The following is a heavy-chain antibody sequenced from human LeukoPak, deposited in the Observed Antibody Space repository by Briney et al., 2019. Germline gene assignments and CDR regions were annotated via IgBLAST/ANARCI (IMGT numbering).Heavy chain of an antibody. Sequence: GESLKTSCKGSGYSFTSYWIGWVRQMPGKGLEWMGIIYPGDSDTRYSPSFQGQVTISADKSISTAYLQWSSLKASDTAMYYCARPYDSSGYYYGYFDYWGQGTLVTVSS. CDR3: ARPYDSSGYYYGYFDY. J-gene: IGHJ4*02. D-gene: IGHD3-22*01. V-gene: IGHV5-51*01. CDR1: GYSFTSYW. CDR2: IYPGDSDT.